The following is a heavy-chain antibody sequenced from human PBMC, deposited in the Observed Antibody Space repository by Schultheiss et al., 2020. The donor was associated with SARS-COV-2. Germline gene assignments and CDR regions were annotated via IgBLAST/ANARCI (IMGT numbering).Heavy chain of an antibody. D-gene: IGHD2-15*01. CDR2: VNPHTGGA. Sequence: ASVKVSCKASGYTFTSYGISWVRQAPGQGLEWMGRVNPHTGGANYAQTFQGRVTLTRDTSTSTAYMELSGLRSDDTAVYYCARVCSSGTICYYFDYWGQGTLVTVSS. CDR1: GYTFTSYG. CDR3: ARVCSSGTICYYFDY. V-gene: IGHV1-2*06. J-gene: IGHJ4*02.